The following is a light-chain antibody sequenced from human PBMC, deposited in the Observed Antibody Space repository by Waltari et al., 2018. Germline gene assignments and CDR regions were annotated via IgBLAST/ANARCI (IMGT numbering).Light chain of an antibody. Sequence: DIQMTQSPSSLSASVGDRVTITCQARQAFSNHLNWYQHKPGKAPELLIFDATNLETGVPSRFRGSGSGTDFTLTIPSLQPEDFATYYCQQYDNLASFGGGTKVEIK. CDR1: QAFSNH. V-gene: IGKV1-33*01. CDR2: DAT. J-gene: IGKJ4*01. CDR3: QQYDNLAS.